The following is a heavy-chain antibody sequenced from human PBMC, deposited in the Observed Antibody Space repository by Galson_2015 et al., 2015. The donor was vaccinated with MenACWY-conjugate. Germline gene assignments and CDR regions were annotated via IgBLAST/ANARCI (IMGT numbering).Heavy chain of an antibody. Sequence: DSDTRYSPSFQGQVTISADKSISTAYLQWSSLKASDTAMYYCARQGIAAAGPGDWFDPWGQGTLVTVSS. J-gene: IGHJ5*02. CDR3: ARQGIAAAGPGDWFDP. D-gene: IGHD6-13*01. CDR2: DSDT. V-gene: IGHV5-51*01.